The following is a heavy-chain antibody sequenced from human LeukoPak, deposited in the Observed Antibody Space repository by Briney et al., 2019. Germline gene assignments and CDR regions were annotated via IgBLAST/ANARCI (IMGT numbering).Heavy chain of an antibody. Sequence: SQTLSLTCAISGDSVSSNIATWSWIRQSPSTGLEWLRRTYYRSKWYDDYSVSVKGRIAINPDTSKNQFSLQLNSVTPGDTAVYYCARAHGGVFDYWGQGTLVTVSS. J-gene: IGHJ4*02. CDR3: ARAHGGVFDY. CDR2: TYYRSKWYD. D-gene: IGHD4-23*01. V-gene: IGHV6-1*01. CDR1: GDSVSSNIAT.